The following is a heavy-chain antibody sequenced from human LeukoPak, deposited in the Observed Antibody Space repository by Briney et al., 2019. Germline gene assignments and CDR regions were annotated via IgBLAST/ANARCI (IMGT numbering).Heavy chain of an antibody. Sequence: SQTLSLTCTVSGGSTSSGGYYWSWIRQHPGKGLEWIGYIYYSGSTSYNPSLKSRVTISVDTSKNQFSLKLSSVTAADTAVYYCARVWGTSDAFDIWGQGTMVTVSS. CDR2: IYYSGST. J-gene: IGHJ3*02. CDR1: GGSTSSGGYY. V-gene: IGHV4-31*03. CDR3: ARVWGTSDAFDI. D-gene: IGHD7-27*01.